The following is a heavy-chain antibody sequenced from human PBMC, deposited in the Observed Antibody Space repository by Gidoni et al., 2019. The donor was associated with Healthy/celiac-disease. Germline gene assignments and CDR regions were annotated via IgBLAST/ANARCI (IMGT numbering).Heavy chain of an antibody. CDR1: GLPFSSFW. CDR2: IKQDGSEK. CDR3: ARLGYCTGGVCYTSIDAFDI. Sequence: EVQLVESGGGLVQPGGSLRLSCAASGLPFSSFWTIWVRQAPGKGLEWVAKIKQDGSEKYYVDTVNGRFTISRDNAKNSLYLQMNSLRAEDTAVYYCARLGYCTGGVCYTSIDAFDIWGQGTMVTVSS. J-gene: IGHJ3*02. D-gene: IGHD2-8*02. V-gene: IGHV3-7*01.